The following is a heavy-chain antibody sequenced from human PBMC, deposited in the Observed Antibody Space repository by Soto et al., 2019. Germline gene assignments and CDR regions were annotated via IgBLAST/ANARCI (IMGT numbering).Heavy chain of an antibody. CDR2: INPNSGGT. V-gene: IGHV1-2*04. J-gene: IGHJ5*02. Sequence: ASVKVSCKASGYTFTGYYMHWVRQAPGQGLEWMGWINPNSGGTNYAQKFQGWVTMTRDTSISTAYMELSRLRSDDTAVYYCAIMMVYCSSTSCYAPLHYNWFDPWGQGTLVTVSS. D-gene: IGHD2-2*01. CDR3: AIMMVYCSSTSCYAPLHYNWFDP. CDR1: GYTFTGYY.